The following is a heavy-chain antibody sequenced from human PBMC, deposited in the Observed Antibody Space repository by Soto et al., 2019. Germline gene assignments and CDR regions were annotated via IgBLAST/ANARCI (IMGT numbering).Heavy chain of an antibody. CDR1: GYSFTSYG. CDR2: ISAYKGNT. J-gene: IGHJ6*02. CDR3: ASDNGFGESDV. Sequence: QVQLVQSGAEVKKPGASVKVSCKASGYSFTSYGISCVRQAPGQGLEWMGWISAYKGNTNYEQKRQARVTMTTDTSTSTAYMELRSLRSDDTAVYYCASDNGFGESDVWGQGTTVTVSS. V-gene: IGHV1-18*01. D-gene: IGHD3-10*01.